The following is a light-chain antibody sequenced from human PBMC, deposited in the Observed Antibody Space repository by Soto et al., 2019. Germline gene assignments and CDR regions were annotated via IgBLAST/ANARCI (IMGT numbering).Light chain of an antibody. CDR2: DVN. V-gene: IGLV2-11*01. CDR3: CPFAGHSTLV. Sequence: QSALTQPRSVSGSPGQSVTISCTGTSSDVGGYNTVSWYQQYPGKAPKFMIYDVNKRPSGVPDRFSGSKSGNTSSLTISGFQAEDEAHYYCCPFAGHSTLVFGGGTNLTLL. J-gene: IGLJ2*01. CDR1: SSDVGGYNT.